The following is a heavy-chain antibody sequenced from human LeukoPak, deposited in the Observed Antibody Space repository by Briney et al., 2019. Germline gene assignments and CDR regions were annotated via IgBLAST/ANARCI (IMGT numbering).Heavy chain of an antibody. CDR3: ARVGTTVTPIYYFDY. CDR1: GYTFTGYY. V-gene: IGHV1-2*04. CDR2: INPNSGGT. J-gene: IGHJ4*02. D-gene: IGHD4-17*01. Sequence: ASVKVSCKASGYTFTGYYMHWVRQAPGQGLEWMGWINPNSGGTNYAQKFQGWVTMTRDTSISTAYMELSRLRSDDTAVYHCARVGTTVTPIYYFDYWGQGTLVTVSS.